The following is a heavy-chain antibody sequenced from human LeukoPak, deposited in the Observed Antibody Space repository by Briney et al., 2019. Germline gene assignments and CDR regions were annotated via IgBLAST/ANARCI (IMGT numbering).Heavy chain of an antibody. CDR2: INPNSGGT. CDR1: GYTFTGYY. V-gene: IGHV1-2*02. CDR3: AREGIAKVTPFFDY. J-gene: IGHJ4*02. D-gene: IGHD4-17*01. Sequence: ASVKVSCKASGYTFTGYYMHWVRQAPGQGVEWMGWINPNSGGTNYAQRLQGRVTMTTDTSTSTAYMELRSLRSDDTAVYYCAREGIAKVTPFFDYWGQGTLVTVSS.